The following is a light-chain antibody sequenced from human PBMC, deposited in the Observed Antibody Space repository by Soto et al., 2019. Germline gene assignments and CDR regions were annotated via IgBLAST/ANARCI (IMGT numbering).Light chain of an antibody. Sequence: DIRLTQSPSFLSASAGDRVTITCRASQDITKYLAWFQQKPGRAPKLLIYAASNLQSGVPSRFSGSGSGTDFTLTISSLQPEDFATYYCQQPNSFPRTFGQGTKVDIK. CDR2: AAS. CDR1: QDITKY. V-gene: IGKV1-9*01. J-gene: IGKJ1*01. CDR3: QQPNSFPRT.